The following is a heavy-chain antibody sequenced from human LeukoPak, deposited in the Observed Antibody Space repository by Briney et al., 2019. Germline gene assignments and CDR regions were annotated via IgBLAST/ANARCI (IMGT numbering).Heavy chain of an antibody. Sequence: GESLKISCKGSGYSFTRYWIGWVRQMPETGPEWMGVIYTADSDTTYNPSFQGQVTISVDRSINTAYLQWSSLKASDTAMYYCARRCMSGYCSSGGPMDDYWGQGTLVTVSS. CDR2: IYTADSDT. J-gene: IGHJ4*02. CDR3: ARRCMSGYCSSGGPMDDY. D-gene: IGHD2-15*01. V-gene: IGHV5-51*01. CDR1: GYSFTRYW.